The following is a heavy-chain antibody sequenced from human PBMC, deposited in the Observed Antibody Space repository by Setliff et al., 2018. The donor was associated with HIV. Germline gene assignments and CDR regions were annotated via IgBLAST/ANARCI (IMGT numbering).Heavy chain of an antibody. V-gene: IGHV4-4*09. CDR3: ARSSSSWSGWFDP. CDR2: IFDSGTT. J-gene: IGHJ5*02. D-gene: IGHD6-13*01. Sequence: SETLSLTCTVSGGSITSYYWNWIRQSPGKGLEWIGYIFDSGTTKYNPSVTSRVTISVDASKNQFFLQLISVTAADTAVYYCARSSSSWSGWFDPWGQGTLVTVSS. CDR1: GGSITSYY.